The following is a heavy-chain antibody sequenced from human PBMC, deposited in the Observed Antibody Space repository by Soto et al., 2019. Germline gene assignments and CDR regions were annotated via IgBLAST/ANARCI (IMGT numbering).Heavy chain of an antibody. J-gene: IGHJ4*02. D-gene: IGHD6-13*01. Sequence: QVHLQESGPGLVKPSETLSLTCTVSSGSINSNYWSWIRQPPGKGLEWIGYVYYSGSTNYNPSLKSRGTVSVATSKDQLSLKVGSVTAADTAVYYCLYSSSWYYVDYWGQGMLVTVSS. CDR2: VYYSGST. V-gene: IGHV4-59*08. CDR1: SGSINSNY. CDR3: LYSSSWYYVDY.